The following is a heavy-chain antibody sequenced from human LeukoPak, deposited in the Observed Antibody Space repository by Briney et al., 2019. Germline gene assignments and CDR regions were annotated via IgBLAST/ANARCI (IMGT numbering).Heavy chain of an antibody. J-gene: IGHJ4*02. D-gene: IGHD2-21*01. CDR1: GFTFSSYG. Sequence: PGGSLRLSCAASGFTFSSYGMHWVCQAPGKGLEWVAVISYDGSNKYYADSVKGRFTISRDNSKNTLYLQMNSLRAEDTAVYYCAASLFVDWIGYWGQGTLVTVSS. CDR3: AASLFVDWIGY. V-gene: IGHV3-30*03. CDR2: ISYDGSNK.